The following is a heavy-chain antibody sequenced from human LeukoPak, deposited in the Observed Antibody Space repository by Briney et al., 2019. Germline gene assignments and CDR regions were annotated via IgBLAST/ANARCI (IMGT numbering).Heavy chain of an antibody. CDR3: ARDQGAVAGSVDY. J-gene: IGHJ4*02. V-gene: IGHV4-38-2*02. Sequence: SETLSLTCTVSGYSISSGYYWGWIRPPTGKGLEWIGSIYHSGSTYYNPSLKSRVTISVDTSKNQFSLKLSSVTAADTAVYYCARDQGAVAGSVDYWGQGTLVTVSS. CDR2: IYHSGST. D-gene: IGHD6-19*01. CDR1: GYSISSGYY.